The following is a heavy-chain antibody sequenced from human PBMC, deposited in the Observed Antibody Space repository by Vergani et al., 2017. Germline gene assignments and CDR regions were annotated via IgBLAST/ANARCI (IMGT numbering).Heavy chain of an antibody. CDR2: INHSGST. CDR3: ARGGKHVNYYGWGSYNRQNGWFDP. D-gene: IGHD3-10*01. Sequence: QVQLQQWGAGLLKPSETLSLTCAVYGGSFSGYYWSWIRQPPGKGLEWIGEINHSGSTNYNPSLKSRFTISVDTSKNQFSLKLSSVTAADTAVYYCARGGKHVNYYGWGSYNRQNGWFDPWGQGTLATVSS. J-gene: IGHJ5*02. V-gene: IGHV4-34*01. CDR1: GGSFSGYY.